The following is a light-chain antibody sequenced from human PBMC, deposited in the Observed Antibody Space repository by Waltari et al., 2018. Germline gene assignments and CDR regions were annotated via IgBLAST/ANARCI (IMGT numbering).Light chain of an antibody. CDR3: SSYTSSNTYL. Sequence: QSALTQPPSVSGSPGQSVTISCTGTSSDVGFYNRVSWYQQSPGTAPTLMIYEVTNRPSGVPDRFAGSKSGDTASLTISGLQAEDEADYYCSSYTSSNTYLFGTGTKVTVL. CDR2: EVT. J-gene: IGLJ1*01. CDR1: SSDVGFYNR. V-gene: IGLV2-18*02.